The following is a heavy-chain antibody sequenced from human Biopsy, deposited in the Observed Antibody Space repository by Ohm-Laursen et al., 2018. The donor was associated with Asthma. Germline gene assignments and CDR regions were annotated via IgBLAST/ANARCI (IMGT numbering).Heavy chain of an antibody. V-gene: IGHV3-53*01. Sequence: GSLRLSCTASGFTVSRDHMFWVRQAPGKGLEWVSVIYSGGTSHTADSVRGRFTISRDFSKNTLHLQMHSLRVEDTAVCYCARGDSSGWSHYYFDYWGQGTLVTVSS. D-gene: IGHD6-19*01. J-gene: IGHJ4*02. CDR1: GFTVSRDH. CDR3: ARGDSSGWSHYYFDY. CDR2: IYSGGTS.